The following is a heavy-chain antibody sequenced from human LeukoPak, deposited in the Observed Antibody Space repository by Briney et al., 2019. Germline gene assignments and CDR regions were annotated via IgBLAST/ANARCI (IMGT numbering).Heavy chain of an antibody. J-gene: IGHJ4*02. Sequence: ASVQVSCKASGGTFSSYALSWVRPAPGQGLEWMGGIIPSFGTANYAQKFQGRVTITADKSTSTAYMELSSLRSEDTAVYYCARVPTSGSYGLDYWGQGTLVTVSS. V-gene: IGHV1-69*06. D-gene: IGHD5-18*01. CDR3: ARVPTSGSYGLDY. CDR2: IIPSFGTA. CDR1: GGTFSSYA.